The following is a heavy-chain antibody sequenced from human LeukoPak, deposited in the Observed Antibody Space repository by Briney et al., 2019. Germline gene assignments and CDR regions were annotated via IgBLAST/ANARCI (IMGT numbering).Heavy chain of an antibody. CDR3: ARHERSVVPAAFDY. CDR1: GGSISSSSYY. V-gene: IGHV4-39*01. J-gene: IGHJ4*02. Sequence: SETLSPTCTVSGGSISSSSYYWGWIRQPPGKGLEWIGSIYYSGSTYYNPSLKSRVTISVDTSKNQFSLKLSSVTAADTAVYYCARHERSVVPAAFDYWGQGTLVTVSS. D-gene: IGHD2-2*01. CDR2: IYYSGST.